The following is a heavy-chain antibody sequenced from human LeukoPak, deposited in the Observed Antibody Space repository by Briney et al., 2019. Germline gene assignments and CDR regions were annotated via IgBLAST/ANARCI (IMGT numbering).Heavy chain of an antibody. CDR2: ISGRGGST. V-gene: IGHV3-23*01. Sequence: PGGSLRLSCAASGFTFSSYAMSWVRQAPGKGLEWVSAISGRGGSTYYADSVKGRFTISRDNSKNTLYLQMNSLRAEDTAVYYCAKDPYSSSWYSRDWFDPWGQGTLVTVSS. J-gene: IGHJ5*02. CDR1: GFTFSSYA. D-gene: IGHD6-13*01. CDR3: AKDPYSSSWYSRDWFDP.